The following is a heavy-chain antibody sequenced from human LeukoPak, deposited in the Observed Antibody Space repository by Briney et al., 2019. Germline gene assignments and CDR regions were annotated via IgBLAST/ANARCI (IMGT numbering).Heavy chain of an antibody. CDR2: IYPDDSDT. CDR1: GYSFTTYW. V-gene: IGHV5-51*01. J-gene: IGHJ3*02. D-gene: IGHD2-15*01. Sequence: NPGESLKISCKGSGYSFTTYWIGWVRQMPGKGLEWMGIIYPDDSDTRYSPSFQGQVTISADKSINTAYLQWSSLKASDTAMYYCARPPPYYTGGSWYSREDVFDIWGQGTMVTVSS. CDR3: ARPPPYYTGGSWYSREDVFDI.